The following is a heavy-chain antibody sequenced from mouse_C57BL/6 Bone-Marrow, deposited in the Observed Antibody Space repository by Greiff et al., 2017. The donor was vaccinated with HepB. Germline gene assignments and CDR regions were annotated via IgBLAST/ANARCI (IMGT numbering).Heavy chain of an antibody. Sequence: VKLQQSGAELARPGASVKISCKASGYTFTSYTMNWVKQRPGQGLEWIGYINPSSGYTKYNQKFKDKATLTADKSSSTAYMQLSSLTSEDSAVYYCAKWLFYYAMDYWGQGTSVTVSS. CDR1: GYTFTSYT. D-gene: IGHD2-2*01. V-gene: IGHV1-4*01. CDR3: AKWLFYYAMDY. CDR2: INPSSGYT. J-gene: IGHJ4*01.